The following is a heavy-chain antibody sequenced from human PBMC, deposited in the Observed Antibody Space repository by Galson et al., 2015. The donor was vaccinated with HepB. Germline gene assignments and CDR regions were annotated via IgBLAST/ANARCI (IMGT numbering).Heavy chain of an antibody. Sequence: SVKVSCKASGYTFTSYGISWVRQAPGQGLEWMGWISVYNGNTNYAQKLQGRVTMTTDTSTSTAYMELRSLRSDDTAVYYCARDAPAIVVVPAVNMDVWGQGTTVTVSS. CDR2: ISVYNGNT. CDR1: GYTFTSYG. J-gene: IGHJ6*02. V-gene: IGHV1-18*04. D-gene: IGHD2-2*01. CDR3: ARDAPAIVVVPAVNMDV.